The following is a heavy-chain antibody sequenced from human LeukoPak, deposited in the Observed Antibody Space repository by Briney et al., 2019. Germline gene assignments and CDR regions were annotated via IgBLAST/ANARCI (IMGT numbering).Heavy chain of an antibody. V-gene: IGHV3-33*01. J-gene: IGHJ3*02. Sequence: GGSRRLSGEASGFTFSSFGMHWVRQAPGKGLEWVAVIWYDGSDKYYTDSVKGRFTISRDNSKNTLYLQMNSLRAEDTATYYCARAGDAFDIWGQGTMVTVSS. CDR1: GFTFSSFG. CDR2: IWYDGSDK. CDR3: ARAGDAFDI.